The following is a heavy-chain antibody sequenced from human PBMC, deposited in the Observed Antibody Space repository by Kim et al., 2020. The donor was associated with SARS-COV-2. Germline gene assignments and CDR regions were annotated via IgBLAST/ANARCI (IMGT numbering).Heavy chain of an antibody. V-gene: IGHV4-61*01. D-gene: IGHD6-19*01. Sequence: SETLSLTCTVSGGSVNSSSYYWSWIRQPPGKPLEWIGYIYYSGSTNYNPSHKSRVTISVDTSKNQFSLNLSSVTAADTAVYYCARRSDPLSGGGFDIWGQGTMVTVSS. CDR3: ARRSDPLSGGGFDI. J-gene: IGHJ3*02. CDR2: IYYSGST. CDR1: GGSVNSSSYY.